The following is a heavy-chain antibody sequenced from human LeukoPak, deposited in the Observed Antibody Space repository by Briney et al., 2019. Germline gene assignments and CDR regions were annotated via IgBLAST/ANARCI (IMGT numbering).Heavy chain of an antibody. CDR3: AKASGSSGYHPDY. D-gene: IGHD3-22*01. J-gene: IGHJ4*02. CDR2: ISGSGGST. CDR1: GFTFSSYG. Sequence: GGSLRLSCAASGFTFSSYGMSWVRQAPGKGLEWVSAISGSGGSTYYADSVKGRFTISRDNSKNTLYLQMNSLRAEDTAVYYCAKASGSSGYHPDYWGQGTLVTVSS. V-gene: IGHV3-23*01.